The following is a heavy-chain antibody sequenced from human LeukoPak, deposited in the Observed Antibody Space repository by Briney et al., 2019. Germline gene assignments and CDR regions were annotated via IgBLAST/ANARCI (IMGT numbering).Heavy chain of an antibody. CDR2: ISSSGSTI. J-gene: IGHJ5*02. CDR1: GFTFSDYY. D-gene: IGHD3-16*02. CDR3: AKTYDYVWGSYRTDNWFDP. Sequence: GGSLRLSCAASGFTFSDYYMSWIRQAPGKGLEWVSYISSSGSTIYYADSVKGRFTISRDNAKNSLYLQMNSLRAEDTAVYYCAKTYDYVWGSYRTDNWFDPWGQGTLVTVSS. V-gene: IGHV3-11*01.